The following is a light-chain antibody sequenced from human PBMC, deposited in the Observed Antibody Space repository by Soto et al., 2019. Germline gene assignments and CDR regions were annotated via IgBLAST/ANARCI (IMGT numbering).Light chain of an antibody. CDR2: KAS. Sequence: DIQVTKSPAALSGSVGDRVTITCRASQTISSWLAWYQQKPGKAPKLLIYKASTLKSGVPSRFSGSGSGAEFTLTISSLQPDDFATYYCQHYNSYSEAFGQGTNVDIK. V-gene: IGKV1-5*03. CDR1: QTISSW. J-gene: IGKJ1*01. CDR3: QHYNSYSEA.